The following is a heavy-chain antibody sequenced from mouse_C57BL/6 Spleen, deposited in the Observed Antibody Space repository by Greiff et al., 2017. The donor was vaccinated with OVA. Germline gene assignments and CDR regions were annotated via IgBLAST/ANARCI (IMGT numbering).Heavy chain of an antibody. CDR3: AREGGYYYGSRSGAMDY. V-gene: IGHV1-55*01. Sequence: QVQLQQPGAELVKPGASVKMSCKASGYTFTSYWITWVKQRPGQGLEWIGDIYPGSGSTNYNEKFKSKATLTVDTSSSTAYMQLSSLTSEDSAVYYCAREGGYYYGSRSGAMDYWGQGTSVTVSS. D-gene: IGHD1-1*01. CDR2: IYPGSGST. CDR1: GYTFTSYW. J-gene: IGHJ4*01.